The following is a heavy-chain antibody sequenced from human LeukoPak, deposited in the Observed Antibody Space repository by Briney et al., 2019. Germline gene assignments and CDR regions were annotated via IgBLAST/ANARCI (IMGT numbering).Heavy chain of an antibody. CDR2: ISGSGGST. CDR3: ARGTSDYPGVDY. CDR1: GFTFSNFG. J-gene: IGHJ4*01. V-gene: IGHV3-23*01. Sequence: PGGSLRLSCAASGFTFSNFGMSWVRQAPGKGLEWVSAISGSGGSTYYADSVKSRFTISRDNSKNTLYLQMSGLRAEETAVYYCARGTSDYPGVDYWGHGTRVTVSS. D-gene: IGHD3-22*01.